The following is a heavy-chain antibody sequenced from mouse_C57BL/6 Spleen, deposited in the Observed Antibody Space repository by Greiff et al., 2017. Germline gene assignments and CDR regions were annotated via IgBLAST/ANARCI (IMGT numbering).Heavy chain of an antibody. CDR3: ARYGSSYFDY. D-gene: IGHD1-1*01. J-gene: IGHJ2*01. V-gene: IGHV1-64*01. CDR2: IHPNSGST. Sequence: QVQLKQPGAELVKPGASVKLSCKASGYTFTSYWMHWVKQRPGQGLEWIGMIHPNSGSTNYNEKFKSKATLTVDKSSSTAYMQLSSLTSEDSAVYYCARYGSSYFDYWGQGTTLTVSS. CDR1: GYTFTSYW.